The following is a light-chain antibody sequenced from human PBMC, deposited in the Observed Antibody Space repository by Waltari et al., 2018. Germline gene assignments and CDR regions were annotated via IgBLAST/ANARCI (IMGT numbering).Light chain of an antibody. V-gene: IGLV2-14*03. CDR3: TSYESGGTWV. J-gene: IGLJ3*02. Sequence: QSALTQPASVSGSPGKSITISCTGTRRDIGGYNYVPWYPQHPGKAPKVMIYDVIKRPSGVSNRFSGSKSGNTASLTISGLQADDEADYYCTSYESGGTWVFGGGTKVTV. CDR1: RRDIGGYNY. CDR2: DVI.